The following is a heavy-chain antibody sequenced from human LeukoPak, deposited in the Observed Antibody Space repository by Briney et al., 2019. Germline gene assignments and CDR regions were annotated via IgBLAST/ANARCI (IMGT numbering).Heavy chain of an antibody. CDR2: IASDRSST. CDR3: ARGRPHGNDY. J-gene: IGHJ4*02. Sequence: GGSLRLSCAASGFTFSSYWMNWVRQAPGKGLVWVSRIASDRSSTTYADSVKGRFSISRDNAKNTLYLQMNSLRVEDTAVYYCARGRPHGNDYWGQGILVTVSS. D-gene: IGHD4-23*01. V-gene: IGHV3-74*01. CDR1: GFTFSSYW.